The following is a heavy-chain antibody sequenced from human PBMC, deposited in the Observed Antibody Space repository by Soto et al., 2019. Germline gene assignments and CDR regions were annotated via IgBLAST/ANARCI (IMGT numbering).Heavy chain of an antibody. J-gene: IGHJ6*02. CDR2: IKSKTDGGTT. V-gene: IGHV3-15*01. D-gene: IGHD3-3*01. Sequence: PGGSLRLSCAASGFTFSNAWMSWVRQAPGKGLEWVGRIKSKTDGGTTDYAAPVKGRFTISRDDSKNTLYLQMNSLKTEDTAVYYCTTDTYYDFWSGYWAYYYYYGMDVWGQGTTVTVSS. CDR1: GFTFSNAW. CDR3: TTDTYYDFWSGYWAYYYYYGMDV.